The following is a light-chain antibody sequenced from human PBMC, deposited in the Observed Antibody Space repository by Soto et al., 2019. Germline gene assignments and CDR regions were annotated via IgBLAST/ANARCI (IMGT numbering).Light chain of an antibody. V-gene: IGLV1-40*01. CDR3: QSFDTMVIHLI. CDR1: TSNIGAGHK. J-gene: IGLJ2*01. Sequence: QSVLTQPPSVTGAPGQRVTISCTGSTSNIGAGHKVHWYQQFPGTAPKLLIYDSTNRPSGVPVRLSGSKSDTSASLAITGLHADDAADYYCQSFDTMVIHLIFGGGTKVTV. CDR2: DST.